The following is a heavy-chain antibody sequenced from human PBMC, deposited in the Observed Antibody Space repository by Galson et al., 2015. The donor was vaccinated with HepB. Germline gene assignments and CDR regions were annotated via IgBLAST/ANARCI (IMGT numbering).Heavy chain of an antibody. D-gene: IGHD6-25*01. V-gene: IGHV6-1*01. CDR2: TFYRSKWYN. Sequence: CAISGDSVSSSTGAWNWIRQSPSRGLERLGRTFYRSKWYNDYALSVKSRITISPDTSKNQLSLQLNSVTPEDTAVYYCAKGEYTSGWSFANWGQGTLVTVSS. J-gene: IGHJ4*02. CDR3: AKGEYTSGWSFAN. CDR1: GDSVSSSTGA.